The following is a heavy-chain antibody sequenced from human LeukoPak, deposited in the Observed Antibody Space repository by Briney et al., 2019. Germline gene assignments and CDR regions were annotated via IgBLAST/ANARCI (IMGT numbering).Heavy chain of an antibody. CDR1: GGSFSGYY. V-gene: IGHV4-34*01. Sequence: SETLPLTCAVYGGSFSGYYWSWIRQPPGKGLEWIGEINHSGSTNYNPSLKSRVTISVDTSKNQFSLKLSSVTAADTAVYYCARAMVQYYYYGMDVWGQGTTVTVSS. CDR2: INHSGST. D-gene: IGHD3-10*01. CDR3: ARAMVQYYYYGMDV. J-gene: IGHJ6*02.